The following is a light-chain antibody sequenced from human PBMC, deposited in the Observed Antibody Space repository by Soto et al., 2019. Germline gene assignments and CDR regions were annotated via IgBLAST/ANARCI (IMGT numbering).Light chain of an antibody. CDR1: SSDVGGYNA. Sequence: QSALSQPASVSGSPGQTITISCTGTSSDVGGYNAVSWYRHHPGKAPKLIIYEVTHRPSGVSDRFSASESGNTASLTISGLQAEDEADYYCNSFRVSHLYVFGTGTKVTVL. V-gene: IGLV2-14*01. CDR3: NSFRVSHLYV. J-gene: IGLJ1*01. CDR2: EVT.